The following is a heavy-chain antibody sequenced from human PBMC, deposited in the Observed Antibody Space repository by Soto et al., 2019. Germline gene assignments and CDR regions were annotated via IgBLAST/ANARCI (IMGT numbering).Heavy chain of an antibody. J-gene: IGHJ6*02. V-gene: IGHV4-30-4*01. D-gene: IGHD1-1*01. CDR2: IFHSGSA. Sequence: SETLSLTCTVSGASISSSAYYWRWVRQPPGKGLEGIGHIFHSGSAYYNPSLESRVTISVDTSKNQFSLKLTSVTAADTAVFYCGRYTFGQDREYPYAMDVWGPGTTVT. CDR3: GRYTFGQDREYPYAMDV. CDR1: GASISSSAYY.